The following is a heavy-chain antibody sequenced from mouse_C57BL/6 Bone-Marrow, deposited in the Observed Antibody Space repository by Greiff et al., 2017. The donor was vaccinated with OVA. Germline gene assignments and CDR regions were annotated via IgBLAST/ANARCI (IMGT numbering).Heavy chain of an antibody. V-gene: IGHV1-64*01. Sequence: QVQLQQPGAELVKPGASVKLSCKASGYTFTSYWMHWVKQRPGQGLEWIGMIHPNSGSTNYNEKFKSKATLTVDKSSSTAYMQLSSLTSEDSAVYYCARSYYGSSTYYFDYWGRGTTLTVSS. J-gene: IGHJ2*01. CDR2: IHPNSGST. D-gene: IGHD1-1*01. CDR1: GYTFTSYW. CDR3: ARSYYGSSTYYFDY.